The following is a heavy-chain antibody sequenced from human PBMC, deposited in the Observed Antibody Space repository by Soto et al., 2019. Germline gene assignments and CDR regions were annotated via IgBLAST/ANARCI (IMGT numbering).Heavy chain of an antibody. V-gene: IGHV4-30-2*01. CDR2: IYHSGST. CDR1: GGSISSGGYS. Sequence: PSETLSLTCAVSGGSISSGGYSWSWIRQPPGKGLEWIGYIYHSGSTYYNPSLKSRVTISVDRSKNQVSLKLSSVTAADTAVYYCVSLYGEPGGYYFHYWRHATLVTVPS. CDR3: VSLYGEPGGYYFHY. D-gene: IGHD4-17*01. J-gene: IGHJ4*01.